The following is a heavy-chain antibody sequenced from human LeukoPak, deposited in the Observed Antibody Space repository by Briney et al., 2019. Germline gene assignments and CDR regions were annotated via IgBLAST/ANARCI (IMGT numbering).Heavy chain of an antibody. J-gene: IGHJ4*02. CDR2: IYYSGST. V-gene: IGHV4-59*08. D-gene: IGHD3-3*02. Sequence: SETLSLTCTVSGGSISSYYWSWIRQPPGKGLEWIGYIYYSGSTNYNPSLKSRVTISVDTSKNQFSLKLSSVTAADTAVYYCARSSHFWSPYFSYWGQGTLVTVSS. CDR1: GGSISSYY. CDR3: ARSSHFWSPYFSY.